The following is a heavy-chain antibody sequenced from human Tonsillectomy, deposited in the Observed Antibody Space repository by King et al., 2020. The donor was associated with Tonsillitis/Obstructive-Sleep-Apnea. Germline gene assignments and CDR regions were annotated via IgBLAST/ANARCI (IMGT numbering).Heavy chain of an antibody. J-gene: IGHJ4*02. CDR3: ARDLDYYGSGSSPLLTG. V-gene: IGHV3-30*01. Sequence: VQLVESGGGVVQPGRSLRLSCAASGFTFSSYAMHWVRQAPGKGLEWVAVISYDGSNKYYADSVKGRFTISRDNSKNTLYLKMNSLRAEDTAVYYCARDLDYYGSGSSPLLTGWGQGTLVTVSS. CDR1: GFTFSSYA. CDR2: ISYDGSNK. D-gene: IGHD3-10*01.